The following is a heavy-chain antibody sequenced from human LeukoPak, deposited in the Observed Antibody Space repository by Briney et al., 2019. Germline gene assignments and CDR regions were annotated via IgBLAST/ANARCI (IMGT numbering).Heavy chain of an antibody. J-gene: IGHJ5*02. CDR1: GGSISSYY. Sequence: SETLSLTCTVSGGSISSYYWSWIRQPAGKGLEWIGRIYTSGSTNYNPSLKSRVTMSVDTSKNQLSLKLSSVTAADTAVYYCAREGWYSSGWYPRHNWFDPWGQGTLVTVSS. V-gene: IGHV4-4*07. CDR2: IYTSGST. CDR3: AREGWYSSGWYPRHNWFDP. D-gene: IGHD6-19*01.